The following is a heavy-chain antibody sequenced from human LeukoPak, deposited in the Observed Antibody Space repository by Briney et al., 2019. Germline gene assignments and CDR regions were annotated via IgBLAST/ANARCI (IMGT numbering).Heavy chain of an antibody. CDR2: MNPNSGNT. CDR1: GYTFTSYD. CDR3: ARVPQKLLWFGELLLRRNWFDP. J-gene: IGHJ5*02. V-gene: IGHV1-8*01. Sequence: GASVKVSCKASGYTFTSYDINWVRQATGQGLEWMGWMNPNSGNTGYAQKFQGRVTMTRNTSISTAYMELSSLRSEDTAVYYCARVPQKLLWFGELLLRRNWFDPWGQETLVTVSS. D-gene: IGHD3-10*01.